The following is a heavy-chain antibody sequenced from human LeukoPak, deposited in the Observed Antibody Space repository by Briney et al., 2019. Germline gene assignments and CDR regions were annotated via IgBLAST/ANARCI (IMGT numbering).Heavy chain of an antibody. V-gene: IGHV4-59*01. CDR1: GGSISSYY. Sequence: SETLSLTCTVSGGSISSYYWSWIRHPPGKGLEWIGYIYYSGSTNYNPSLKSRVTISVDTSKNQFSLKLSSVTAADTAVYYCARAGKNYYDSSGSYYYYYYMDVWGKGTTVTVSS. CDR3: ARAGKNYYDSSGSYYYYYYMDV. CDR2: IYYSGST. D-gene: IGHD3-22*01. J-gene: IGHJ6*03.